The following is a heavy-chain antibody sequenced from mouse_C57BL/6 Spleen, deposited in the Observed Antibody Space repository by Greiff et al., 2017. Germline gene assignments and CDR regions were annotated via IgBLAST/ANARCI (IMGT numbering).Heavy chain of an antibody. V-gene: IGHV1-82*01. J-gene: IGHJ1*03. CDR2: IYPGDGDT. D-gene: IGHD1-1*01. CDR3: AGGSRKYFDV. Sequence: VQLQQSGPELVKPGASVKISCKASGYAFSSSWMNWVKQRPGKGLEWIGRIYPGDGDTNYNGKFKGKATLTADTSSSTAYMQLSSLTSEDSAVYFCAGGSRKYFDVWGTGTTVTVSS. CDR1: GYAFSSSW.